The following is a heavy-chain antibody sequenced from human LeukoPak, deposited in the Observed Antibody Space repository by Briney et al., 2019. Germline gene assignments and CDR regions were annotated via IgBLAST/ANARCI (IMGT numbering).Heavy chain of an antibody. D-gene: IGHD5-24*01. CDR2: INQDGSEK. CDR1: GFTFSSYW. V-gene: IGHV3-7*01. J-gene: IGHJ4*02. CDR3: ARDGVRDGLYFDR. Sequence: GESLRLSCAASGFTFSSYWMNWVRQAPGKGLEWVASINQDGSEKYYLDSVKGRFTISRDNAKNSLYLQMNSLRDEDMAVYSCARDGVRDGLYFDRWGQGTLVTVSS.